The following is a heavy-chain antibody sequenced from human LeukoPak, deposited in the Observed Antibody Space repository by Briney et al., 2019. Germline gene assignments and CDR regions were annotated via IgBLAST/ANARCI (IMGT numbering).Heavy chain of an antibody. D-gene: IGHD3-10*01. V-gene: IGHV3-23*01. CDR2: ISGSGDTT. Sequence: GSLRLSCAASGFTFSNYAMRWVRQAPGKGLEWVSGISGSGDTTHCADSVKGRFTISRDNAKNSLYLQMNSLRGEDTAVYYCASIYVSGSYWDYWGQGTLVTVSS. CDR3: ASIYVSGSYWDY. CDR1: GFTFSNYA. J-gene: IGHJ4*02.